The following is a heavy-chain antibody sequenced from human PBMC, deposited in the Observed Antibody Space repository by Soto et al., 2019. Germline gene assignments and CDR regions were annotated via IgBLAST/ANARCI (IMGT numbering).Heavy chain of an antibody. V-gene: IGHV1-18*01. CDR3: ATGLGLAAAGTWYYYYGMDV. CDR1: GYTFTSYG. CDR2: ISAYNGNT. J-gene: IGHJ6*02. D-gene: IGHD6-13*01. Sequence: ASVKVSCKASGYTFTSYGISWVRQAPGQGLEWMGWISAYNGNTNYAQKLQGRVTMTTDTSTSTAYMELSSLRSEDTAVYYCATGLGLAAAGTWYYYYGMDVWGQGTTVTVSS.